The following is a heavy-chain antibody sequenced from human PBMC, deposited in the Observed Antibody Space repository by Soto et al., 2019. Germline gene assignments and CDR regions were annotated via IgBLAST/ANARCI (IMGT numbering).Heavy chain of an antibody. V-gene: IGHV3-74*01. CDR2: IHSDGSST. D-gene: IGHD1-26*01. Sequence: DVQLVESGGGSVQPGGSLSLSCAATGFTFSYYWMHWVRQAPGKGLVWVSRIHSDGSSTTDADSVKGRFTISRDNAKNTLYLQMNSLRAEDTAVYYCARGQWGAFDLWGQETMVTVAS. CDR1: GFTFSYYW. J-gene: IGHJ3*01. CDR3: ARGQWGAFDL.